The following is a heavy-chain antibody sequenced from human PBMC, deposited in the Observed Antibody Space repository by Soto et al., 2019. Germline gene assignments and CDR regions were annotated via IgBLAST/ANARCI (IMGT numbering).Heavy chain of an antibody. CDR1: GYTFTTYG. Sequence: QVQLVQSGGEVKKPGASVKVSCKTSGYTFTTYGISWVRQAPGQGLEWVGWISAYSGKTNYAQKFQGKVTMTTYTSTKTAYLRLRILRSDDTAVYYCPRYHCLGDHHYRGQGTLVTVSS. J-gene: IGHJ4*02. V-gene: IGHV1-18*01. CDR2: ISAYSGKT. D-gene: IGHD2-21*02. CDR3: PRYHCLGDHHY.